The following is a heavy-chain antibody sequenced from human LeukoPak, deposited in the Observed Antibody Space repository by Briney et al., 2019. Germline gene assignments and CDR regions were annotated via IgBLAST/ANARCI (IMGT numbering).Heavy chain of an antibody. V-gene: IGHV1-18*01. J-gene: IGHJ5*02. D-gene: IGHD5-24*01. CDR3: ARAPRDGYNGRNWFDP. CDR2: ISAYNGNT. Sequence: ASVKVSCKASGYTFTSYGISWVRQAPGQGLEWMGWISAYNGNTNYAQKLQGRVTMTTDTSTSTAYMELRSLRSDDTAVYYCARAPRDGYNGRNWFDPWGQGTLVTVSS. CDR1: GYTFTSYG.